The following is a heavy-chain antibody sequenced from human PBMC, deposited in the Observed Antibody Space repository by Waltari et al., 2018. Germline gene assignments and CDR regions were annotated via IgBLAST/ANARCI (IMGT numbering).Heavy chain of an antibody. D-gene: IGHD6-13*01. CDR1: GFTFSNYA. CDR3: TKWLTAAGTGWFDC. V-gene: IGHV3-23*01. CDR2: ITSRGGST. Sequence: EVQLLESGGGLVQPGGSVRLSCAASGFTFSNYAMTWVRQAPGKGLEWVSGITSRGGSTYYAASVKGRFTISRDSSRNTLHLQMNSLRAEDTAIYYCTKWLTAAGTGWFDCWGQGTLVTVSS. J-gene: IGHJ4*02.